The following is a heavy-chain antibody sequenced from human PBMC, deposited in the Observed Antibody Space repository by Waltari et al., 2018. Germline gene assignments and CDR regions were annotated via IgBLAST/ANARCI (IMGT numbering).Heavy chain of an antibody. D-gene: IGHD1-1*01. CDR3: ARPKGTGLDAFDI. V-gene: IGHV5-51*01. Sequence: EEQLLESGGGLVQPGDSLRLSCAASGFRFSNYWMNWVRQMPGKGLGWMGIIYPGDSDTRYSPSFQGQVTISADKSISTAYLQWSSLKASDTAMYYCARPKGTGLDAFDIWGQGTMVTVSS. CDR1: GFRFSNYW. CDR2: IYPGDSDT. J-gene: IGHJ3*02.